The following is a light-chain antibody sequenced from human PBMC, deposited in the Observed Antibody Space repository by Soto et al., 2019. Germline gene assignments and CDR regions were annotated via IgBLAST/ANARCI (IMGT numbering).Light chain of an antibody. CDR2: WAS. V-gene: IGKV4-1*01. Sequence: DIVMTQSPDSLAVSLGERATINCKSSQSVLYSSNNKNYLAWYQQKPRQPPKLLIYWASTRESGVPDRFSGRGSGTDFPLNISSLQSDDVAVYYYQQYYITPTTFGAGTIVDIK. CDR3: QQYYITPTT. J-gene: IGKJ3*01. CDR1: QSVLYSSNNKNY.